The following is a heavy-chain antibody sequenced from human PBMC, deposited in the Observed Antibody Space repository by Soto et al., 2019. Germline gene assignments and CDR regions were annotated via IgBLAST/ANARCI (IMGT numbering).Heavy chain of an antibody. CDR3: ASGGRRLHLDS. Sequence: EVQLVESGGGLVQPGGSLRLSCAASGFTFRSYWMQWVRQAPGKGLVWVSWINSDGSSTSYADSVKGRFTISRDNGRNKLYLEMNRMRAEETAVYDFASGGRRLHLDSWCQGALVTVST. CDR2: INSDGSST. CDR1: GFTFRSYW. V-gene: IGHV3-74*01. D-gene: IGHD5-18*01. J-gene: IGHJ4*02.